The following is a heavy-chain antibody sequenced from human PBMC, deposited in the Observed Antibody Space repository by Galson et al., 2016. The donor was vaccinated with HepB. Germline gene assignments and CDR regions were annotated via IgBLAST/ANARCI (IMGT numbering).Heavy chain of an antibody. V-gene: IGHV3-23*01. D-gene: IGHD1-26*01. CDR1: GFTFRSYA. CDR2: KNYNVYTA. CDR3: ASGDSGSHWRYYFDN. Sequence: SLRLSCAASGFTFRSYAMSWVPEAPGKGLEWGTSKNYNVYTAYAATSVKGRFTISRDNSKNTPYLQMNSLGVEDTAVYFCASGDSGSHWRYYFDNWGQGALVTVSS. J-gene: IGHJ4*02.